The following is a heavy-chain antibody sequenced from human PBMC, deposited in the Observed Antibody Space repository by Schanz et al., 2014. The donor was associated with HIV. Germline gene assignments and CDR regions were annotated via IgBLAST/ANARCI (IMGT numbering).Heavy chain of an antibody. V-gene: IGHV3-33*01. D-gene: IGHD6-13*01. Sequence: QVQLVESGGGVVQPGRSLRLSCAASGFTFSNFAMHWVRQAPGKGLEWAAAMWYDESHKGYADSVKGRFTISRDNSKNTLYLEMNSLRPEDTAVYYCARETSGFSTSWPPRYHYYGMDVWGQGTTVTVSS. CDR3: ARETSGFSTSWPPRYHYYGMDV. J-gene: IGHJ6*02. CDR1: GFTFSNFA. CDR2: MWYDESHK.